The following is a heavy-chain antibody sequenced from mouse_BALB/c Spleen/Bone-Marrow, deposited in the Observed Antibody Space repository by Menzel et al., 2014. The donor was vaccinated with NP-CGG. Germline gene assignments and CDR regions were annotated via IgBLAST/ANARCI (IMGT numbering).Heavy chain of an antibody. CDR2: IYPGNGGT. Sequence: VQLQQSGAELVRSGASVKMSCKASGYTFTSYNMHWVKQTPGQGLEWIGYIYPGNGGTNYNQKFRGKATLTADTSSSTAYMQISSLTSEDSAVYFCARGQLLAYWGQGTLVTVSA. CDR1: GYTFTSYN. V-gene: IGHV1-12*01. CDR3: ARGQLLAY. D-gene: IGHD3-3*01. J-gene: IGHJ3*01.